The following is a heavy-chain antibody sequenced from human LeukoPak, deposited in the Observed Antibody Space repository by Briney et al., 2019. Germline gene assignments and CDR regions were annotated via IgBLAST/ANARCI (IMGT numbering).Heavy chain of an antibody. CDR3: ARQLGYCSDGSCYFDY. D-gene: IGHD2-15*01. J-gene: IGHJ4*02. CDR2: ISGSGGST. Sequence: GGSLRLSCIASEFTFNKYAMSWVRQAPAKGLECVSAISGSGGSTYYADSVKGRFTVSRDNSKNTLYLQMNSLRAEDTALYYCARQLGYCSDGSCYFDYWGQGTLVTVSS. CDR1: EFTFNKYA. V-gene: IGHV3-23*01.